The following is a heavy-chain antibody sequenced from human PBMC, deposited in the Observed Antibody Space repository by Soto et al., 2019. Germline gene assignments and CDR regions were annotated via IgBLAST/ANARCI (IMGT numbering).Heavy chain of an antibody. CDR2: ISGSGSTT. CDR1: GFSFSNSA. CDR3: ANHKIVVVVTAAFYYYAMDV. J-gene: IGHJ6*02. Sequence: ASGFSFSNSAMSWVRQAPGKGLEWVSAISGSGSTTNYADSVKGRFTISRDNSKNTLYLQMNTLRAEDTAVYYCANHKIVVVVTAAFYYYAMDVWGQGTTVTVSS. V-gene: IGHV3-23*01. D-gene: IGHD2-15*01.